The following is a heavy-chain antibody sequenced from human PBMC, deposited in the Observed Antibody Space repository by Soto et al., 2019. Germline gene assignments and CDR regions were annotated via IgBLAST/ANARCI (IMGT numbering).Heavy chain of an antibody. V-gene: IGHV4-34*01. Sequence: SETLSLTCAVYGGSFSGYYWSWIRQPPGKGLEWIGEINHSGSTNYNPSLKSRVTISVDTSKNQLSLKLSSVTAADTAVYYCARSITGTTTWFDPWGQGTLVTVSS. CDR3: ARSITGTTTWFDP. CDR1: GGSFSGYY. J-gene: IGHJ5*02. D-gene: IGHD1-7*01. CDR2: INHSGST.